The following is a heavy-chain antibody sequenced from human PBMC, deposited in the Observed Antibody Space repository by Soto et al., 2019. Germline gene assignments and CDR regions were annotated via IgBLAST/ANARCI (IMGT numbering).Heavy chain of an antibody. CDR2: ISYDGSNK. J-gene: IGHJ6*02. CDR3: ERDQGGYCSSTSCYYYYGMDV. Sequence: QVQLVESGGGVVQPGRSLRLSCAASGFTFSSYAMHWVRQAPGKGLEWVAVISYDGSNKYYADSVKGRFTISRDNYKNTLYLQMNSLRAEDTAVYYCERDQGGYCSSTSCYYYYGMDVWGQGTTVTVSS. CDR1: GFTFSSYA. D-gene: IGHD2-2*01. V-gene: IGHV3-30-3*01.